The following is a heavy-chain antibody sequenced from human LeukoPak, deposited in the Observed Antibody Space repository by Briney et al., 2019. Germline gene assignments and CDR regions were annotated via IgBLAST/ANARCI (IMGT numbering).Heavy chain of an antibody. J-gene: IGHJ4*02. CDR3: ARGDSSDH. CDR1: GGTFSSYA. CDR2: IIPILGIP. Sequence: SVKVSCKASGGTFSSYAITWVRQAPGQGLEWMGTIIPILGIPNYAQKFRGRVTITADKSTSTAYLELGSPRSEDTAVYYCARGDSSDHWGQGTLVTVSS. D-gene: IGHD2-21*01. V-gene: IGHV1-69*04.